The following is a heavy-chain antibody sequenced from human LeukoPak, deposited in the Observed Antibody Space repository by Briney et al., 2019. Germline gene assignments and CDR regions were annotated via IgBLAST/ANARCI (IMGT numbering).Heavy chain of an antibody. CDR2: IVSKIDGGAN. CDR1: GFPFCQAL. J-gene: IGHJ3*01. V-gene: IGHV3-15*04. Sequence: RGSPRVSCAAPGFPFCQALMSWVRQAPREGLGWVGRIVSKIDGGANEYGAAAKSRCTISIDDSNNMMYLQMNSLKTEDAAVYYCTNDHEWAGYFGYLKPFDAWGHGTMVIVSS. CDR3: TNDHEWAGYFGYLKPFDA. D-gene: IGHD1-26*01.